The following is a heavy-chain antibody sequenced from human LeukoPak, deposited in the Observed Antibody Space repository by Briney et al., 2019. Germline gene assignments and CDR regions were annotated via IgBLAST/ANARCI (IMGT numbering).Heavy chain of an antibody. J-gene: IGHJ4*02. D-gene: IGHD3-10*01. Sequence: GGSLRLSCAASGFTFSNAWMSWVRQAPGKGLEWVSYISRSSSTIHYADSVKGRFTISRDNAKSSLFLQMNSLRAEDTAVYYCARDGGATMVRGAATYDSWGQGTLVTVSS. CDR3: ARDGGATMVRGAATYDS. V-gene: IGHV3-48*04. CDR2: ISRSSSTI. CDR1: GFTFSNAW.